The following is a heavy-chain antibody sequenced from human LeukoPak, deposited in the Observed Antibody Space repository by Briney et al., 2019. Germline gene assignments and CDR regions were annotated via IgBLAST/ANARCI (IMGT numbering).Heavy chain of an antibody. Sequence: GGSLRLSCAASGFTFDDYGMSWVRHAPGKGLEWVSGINWNGGSTGYADSVKGRFTISRDNAKNSLYLQMNGLRAEDTALYYCARVRIAAADAFDIWGQGTMVTVSS. CDR2: INWNGGST. CDR3: ARVRIAAADAFDI. J-gene: IGHJ3*02. V-gene: IGHV3-20*04. CDR1: GFTFDDYG. D-gene: IGHD6-13*01.